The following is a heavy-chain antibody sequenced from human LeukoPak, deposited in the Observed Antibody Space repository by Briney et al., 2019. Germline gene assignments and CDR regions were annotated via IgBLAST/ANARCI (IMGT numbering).Heavy chain of an antibody. V-gene: IGHV1-18*01. Sequence: ASVKVSCKASGYTFTSYGISWVRQAPGQGLEWMGWISAYNGNTKYAEKLQGRVTVTTDTSTSTAYMELKSLRTDDTAVYYCARSVGGRNFFWYFDLWGRGTLVTVSS. CDR3: ARSVGGRNFFWYFDL. D-gene: IGHD3-16*01. CDR1: GYTFTSYG. J-gene: IGHJ2*01. CDR2: ISAYNGNT.